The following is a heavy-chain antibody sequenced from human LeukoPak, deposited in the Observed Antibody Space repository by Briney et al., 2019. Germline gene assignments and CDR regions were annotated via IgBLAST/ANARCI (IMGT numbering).Heavy chain of an antibody. Sequence: GGSLRLSCAASGFTFSDYPMHWGRQAPGKGLEYVSGITSNGGRTYYANSVTGRFTISRDNSNNTLYLQMGGLRVEDMAVYFCARDLPGAYWGQGTLVTVSS. CDR2: ITSNGGRT. CDR1: GFTFSDYP. D-gene: IGHD4-17*01. CDR3: ARDLPGAY. J-gene: IGHJ4*02. V-gene: IGHV3-64*01.